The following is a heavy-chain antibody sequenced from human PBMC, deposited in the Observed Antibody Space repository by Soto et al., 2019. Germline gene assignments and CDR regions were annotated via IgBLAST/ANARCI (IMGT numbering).Heavy chain of an antibody. CDR1: GGSFRGYY. J-gene: IGHJ3*02. Sequence: KPSETLSLTCAVYGGSFRGYYWSWIRQPPGKGLEWIGEINHSGSTNYNPSLKSRVTISVDTSKNQFSLKLSSVTAADTAVYYCARPRDDYGDFSAFDIWGQGTMVTVSS. CDR2: INHSGST. V-gene: IGHV4-34*01. CDR3: ARPRDDYGDFSAFDI. D-gene: IGHD4-17*01.